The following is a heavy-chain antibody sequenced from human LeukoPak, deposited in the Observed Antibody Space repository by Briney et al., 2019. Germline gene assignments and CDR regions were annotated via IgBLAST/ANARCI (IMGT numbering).Heavy chain of an antibody. CDR3: AKDRIPDGRYSIDF. CDR2: ISSDGNDK. CDR1: GFTFSSHW. J-gene: IGHJ4*02. D-gene: IGHD5-24*01. Sequence: GGSLRLSCVASGFTFSSHWMSWVRQAPGKGLEWVALISSDGNDKLYGDSVKGRFTTSRDNSKNTLYLQMNSLRAEDTALYYCAKDRIPDGRYSIDFWGQGTLVIVSS. V-gene: IGHV3-30*18.